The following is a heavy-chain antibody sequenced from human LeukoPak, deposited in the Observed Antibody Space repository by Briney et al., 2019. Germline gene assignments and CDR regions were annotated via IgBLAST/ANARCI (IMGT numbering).Heavy chain of an antibody. CDR2: IRYDESTK. V-gene: IGHV3-30*02. Sequence: GGSLRLSCAPSGFIFSTCGMHWVRQAPGKGLEWVAFIRYDESTKSYADSVKGRFTISRDNSKNTLYLQMNSLRAGDTALYYCVKDRSGTYYFDYWGQGTLVTVSS. CDR1: GFIFSTCG. CDR3: VKDRSGTYYFDY. D-gene: IGHD1-26*01. J-gene: IGHJ4*02.